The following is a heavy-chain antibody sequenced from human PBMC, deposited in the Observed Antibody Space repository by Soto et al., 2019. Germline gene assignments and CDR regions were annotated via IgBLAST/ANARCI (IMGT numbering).Heavy chain of an antibody. CDR3: ARGCSSTSCRGHYHYCMDF. Sequence: SVKVSCKASGGTFSSYAISWVRQAPGQGLEWMGGIIPIFGTANYAQKFQGRVTITADESTSAAYMELSSLRSEDTAVYYCARGCSSTSCRGHYHYCMDFWGPGX. CDR1: GGTFSSYA. CDR2: IIPIFGTA. J-gene: IGHJ6*02. V-gene: IGHV1-69*13. D-gene: IGHD2-2*01.